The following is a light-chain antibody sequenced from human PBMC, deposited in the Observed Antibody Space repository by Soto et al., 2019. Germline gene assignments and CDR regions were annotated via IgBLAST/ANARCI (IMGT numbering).Light chain of an antibody. V-gene: IGKV3-20*01. J-gene: IGKJ1*01. CDR1: QTVRNNY. Sequence: EIVLTQSPGTLSLSPGERVTLSCRASQTVRNNYLAWYQQKPGQAPRLLIYGASSRATGIPDRFSGSGSGTDFTLTISRLEPEDFAVYYCQQYGSSPQTFGQGTKVDIK. CDR2: GAS. CDR3: QQYGSSPQT.